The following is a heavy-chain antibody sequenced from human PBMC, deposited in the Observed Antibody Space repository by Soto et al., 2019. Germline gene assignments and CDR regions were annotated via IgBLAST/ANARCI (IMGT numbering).Heavy chain of an antibody. D-gene: IGHD3-16*01. J-gene: IGHJ4*02. CDR1: GGPFPNGGYY. Sequence: SETLSLTCTVTGGPFPNGGYYWSWIRQEPGKGLEWIGYSHYSGDTSYNPSLRRRVTISTDTSKTQFSLRLRAVTSADTAANYCSRGDFQVSSVFDYWGQGMLVTVSS. CDR3: SRGDFQVSSVFDY. CDR2: SHYSGDT. V-gene: IGHV4-31*03.